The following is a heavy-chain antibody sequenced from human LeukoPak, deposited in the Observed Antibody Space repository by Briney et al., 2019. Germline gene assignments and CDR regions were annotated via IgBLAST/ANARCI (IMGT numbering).Heavy chain of an antibody. V-gene: IGHV4-34*01. CDR2: INHSGST. CDR1: GGSLSGYY. J-gene: IGHJ4*02. CDR3: ARGSLAVAGDY. Sequence: SETLSLTCAVYGGSLSGYYWSWIRQPPGKGLEWIGEINHSGSTNYNPSLKSRVTISVDTSKNQFSLKLSSVTAADTAVYYCARGSLAVAGDYWGQGTLVTVSS. D-gene: IGHD6-19*01.